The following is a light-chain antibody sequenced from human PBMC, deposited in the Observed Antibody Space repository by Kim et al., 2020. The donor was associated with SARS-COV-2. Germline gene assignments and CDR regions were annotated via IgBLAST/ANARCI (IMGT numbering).Light chain of an antibody. J-gene: IGLJ3*02. Sequence: QPLTISRTGRRPTIGACYDLHWYQQLPGPAPKLLIYGNSNRPSGVPDRFSGSKSGTSASLAITGLQAEDEADYYCQSYDSSLSGSVFGGGTQLTVL. CDR1: RPTIGACYD. CDR2: GNS. V-gene: IGLV1-40*01. CDR3: QSYDSSLSGSV.